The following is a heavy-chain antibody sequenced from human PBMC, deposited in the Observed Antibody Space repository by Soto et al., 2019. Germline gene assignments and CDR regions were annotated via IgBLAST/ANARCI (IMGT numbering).Heavy chain of an antibody. D-gene: IGHD3-22*01. V-gene: IGHV2-5*02. CDR2: IYWDGDK. CDR3: APSPQEGIVVAKYFQH. J-gene: IGHJ1*01. Sequence: QITLKESGPTLVKPTQTLTLTCTFSGFSLSTSRGGVGWVRQPPGKALEWLTFIYWDGDKRYSPSLKSRLTLTKDTSKNRGVLTMTNRDPVDTATYYCAPSPQEGIVVAKYFQHWGQGTLVTVSS. CDR1: GFSLSTSRGG.